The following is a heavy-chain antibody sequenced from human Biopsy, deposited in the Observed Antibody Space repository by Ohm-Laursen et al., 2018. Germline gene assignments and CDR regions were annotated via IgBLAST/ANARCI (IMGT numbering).Heavy chain of an antibody. CDR1: GGDINNYY. CDR3: ASVVLGPTNDAFDL. D-gene: IGHD3-22*01. Sequence: TLSLTCNVSGGDINNYYWSWIRQPAGKGLERIGRIYPGGSTNYNPSLKSRVTMSVDTSKKQLSLRLRSVTAADTAMYYCASVVLGPTNDAFDLWGQGTMVVASS. CDR2: IYPGGST. V-gene: IGHV4-4*07. J-gene: IGHJ3*01.